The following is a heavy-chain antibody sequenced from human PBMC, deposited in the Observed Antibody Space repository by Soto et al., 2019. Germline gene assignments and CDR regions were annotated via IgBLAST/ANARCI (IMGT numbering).Heavy chain of an antibody. Sequence: QVQLVQSGAEVKKPGSSVKVSCKASGVTFSSYAISWVRQAPGQGLEWMGGIIPIFGTANYAQKFQGRVTITADESTSTAYMELSSLRSEDTAVYYCARVPYCSGGSCYYGMDVWSQGTTVTVSS. CDR1: GVTFSSYA. CDR2: IIPIFGTA. J-gene: IGHJ6*02. D-gene: IGHD2-15*01. V-gene: IGHV1-69*12. CDR3: ARVPYCSGGSCYYGMDV.